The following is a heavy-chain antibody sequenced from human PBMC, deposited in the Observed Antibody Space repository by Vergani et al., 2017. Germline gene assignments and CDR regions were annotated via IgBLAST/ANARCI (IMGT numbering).Heavy chain of an antibody. CDR1: GVSVTDYN. CDR2: LSTTGGA. Sequence: QAQLQESGPGLVKPSETLSLTCHVFGVSVTDYNCNWIRQAPGKGLEWIGSLSTTGGATHSSHNPSLKSRVSISVDTSKRQFSLRLTSVTAADSAIYYCAGYTHSWQRADCWGQGLLVSVSS. V-gene: IGHV4-4*09. J-gene: IGHJ4*02. D-gene: IGHD6-13*01. CDR3: AGYTHSWQRADC.